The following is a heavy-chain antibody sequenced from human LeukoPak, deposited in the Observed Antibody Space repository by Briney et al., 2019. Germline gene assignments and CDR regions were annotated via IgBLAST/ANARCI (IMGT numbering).Heavy chain of an antibody. J-gene: IGHJ4*02. CDR3: ARRSSLDY. CDR1: GFTFSGYW. V-gene: IGHV3-11*01. Sequence: GGSLRLSCAASGFTFSGYWMSWIRQAPGKGLEWVSHISPGGDSISYGGSVKGRFTISRDNAKSSLYLQMNSLRVEDTAVYYCARRSSLDYWGQGTLVTVSS. CDR2: ISPGGDSI. D-gene: IGHD6-13*01.